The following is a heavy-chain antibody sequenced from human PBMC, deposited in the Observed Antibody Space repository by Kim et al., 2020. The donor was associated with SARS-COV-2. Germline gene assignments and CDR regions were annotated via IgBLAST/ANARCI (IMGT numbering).Heavy chain of an antibody. CDR3: ARDVRPGIAAYFDY. CDR2: ISSSSSYI. CDR1: GFTFSSYS. D-gene: IGHD6-13*01. Sequence: GGSLRLSCAASGFTFSSYSMNWVRQAPGKGLEWVSSISSSSSYIYYADSVKGRFTISRDNAKNSLYLQMNSLRAEDTAVYYCARDVRPGIAAYFDYWGQGTLVTVSS. J-gene: IGHJ4*02. V-gene: IGHV3-21*01.